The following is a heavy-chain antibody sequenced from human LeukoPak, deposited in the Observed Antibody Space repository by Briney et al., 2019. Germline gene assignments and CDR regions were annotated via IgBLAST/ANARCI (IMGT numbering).Heavy chain of an antibody. Sequence: GGSLRLSCAASGFTFSSYSMNWVRQSPGKGLEWVSYISSSSSTIYYADSVKGRFTISRDNAKTSLYLQMNILRAEDTAVYYCARGAYGASYSMDVWGKGTTVTVSS. V-gene: IGHV3-48*01. CDR3: ARGAYGASYSMDV. J-gene: IGHJ6*03. CDR2: ISSSSSTI. D-gene: IGHD2-21*01. CDR1: GFTFSSYS.